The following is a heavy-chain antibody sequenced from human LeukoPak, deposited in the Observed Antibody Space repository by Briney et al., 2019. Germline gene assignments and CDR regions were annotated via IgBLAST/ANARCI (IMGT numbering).Heavy chain of an antibody. CDR3: ARPGRYSSGWQGDY. J-gene: IGHJ4*02. V-gene: IGHV1-8*01. CDR2: MNPNSGNT. CDR1: GYTLTSYD. D-gene: IGHD6-19*01. Sequence: GASVKVSCKASGYTLTSYDINWVRQATGQGLEWMGWMNPNSGNTGYAQKFQGRVTMTRNTSISTAYMELSSLRSEDTAVYYCARPGRYSSGWQGDYWGQGTLVTISS.